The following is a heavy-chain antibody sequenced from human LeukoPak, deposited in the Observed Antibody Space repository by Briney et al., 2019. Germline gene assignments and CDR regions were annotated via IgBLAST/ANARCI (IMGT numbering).Heavy chain of an antibody. V-gene: IGHV3-7*01. CDR2: IKNDGSEK. CDR3: TRDSGLTGYDLLDY. J-gene: IGHJ4*02. CDR1: GFPFSTYW. D-gene: IGHD5-12*01. Sequence: GGSLRLSCAASGFPFSTYWITWVRQAPGKGLEGGANIKNDGSEKYYVDSVKGRFTISRDNAENSLFLQMNSLRVEDTAIYYCTRDSGLTGYDLLDYWGQGTLVTVSS.